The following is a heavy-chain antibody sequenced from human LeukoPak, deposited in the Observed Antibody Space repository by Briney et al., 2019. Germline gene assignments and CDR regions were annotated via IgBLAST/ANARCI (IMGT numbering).Heavy chain of an antibody. D-gene: IGHD2-15*01. J-gene: IGHJ4*02. CDR1: GFTFGSYA. V-gene: IGHV3-23*01. Sequence: GGSLRLSCAASGFTFGSYAMSRVRQAPGKGLEWVSAISGSGTNTYYGSSVKGRFTISRDNSKNMLFLEMNSLRAEDTAVYYCAKDQGLGGGSVWGYWGQGMLITVSS. CDR2: ISGSGTNT. CDR3: AKDQGLGGGSVWGY.